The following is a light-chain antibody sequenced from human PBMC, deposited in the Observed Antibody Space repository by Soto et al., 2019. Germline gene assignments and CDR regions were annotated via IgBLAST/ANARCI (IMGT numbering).Light chain of an antibody. CDR2: GAS. CDR1: QSIDSSC. V-gene: IGKV3-20*01. J-gene: IGKJ4*01. Sequence: EIVLTQSPGTLSLSPGERATLFCRASQSIDSSCLAWCQKKPGQSSRLLISGASKRVTGIPDRFSGSGSGTDFSLTISRLEPEDFAVYYFQEYGTSRRLTFGGGTKVEMK. CDR3: QEYGTSRRLT.